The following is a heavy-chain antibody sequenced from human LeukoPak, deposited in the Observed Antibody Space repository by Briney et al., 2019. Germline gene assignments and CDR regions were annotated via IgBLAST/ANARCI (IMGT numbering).Heavy chain of an antibody. D-gene: IGHD3-10*01. Sequence: GGSLRLSCAASGFTFSSYAMHWVRQAPGKGLEWVAVISYDGSNKYYADSVKGRFTISRDNSKNTLYLQMNSLRAEDTAVYYCAREGDYYGSGSLGDAFDIWGQGTMVTVSS. J-gene: IGHJ3*02. CDR1: GFTFSSYA. CDR3: AREGDYYGSGSLGDAFDI. V-gene: IGHV3-30-3*01. CDR2: ISYDGSNK.